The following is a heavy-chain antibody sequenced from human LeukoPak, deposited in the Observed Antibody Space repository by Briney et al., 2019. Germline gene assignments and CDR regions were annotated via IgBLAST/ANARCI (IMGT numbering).Heavy chain of an antibody. D-gene: IGHD3-10*01. CDR1: GYSISSGYY. CDR2: IYHSGST. J-gene: IGHJ3*02. V-gene: IGHV4-38-2*02. Sequence: SETLSLTCTVSGYSISSGYYWGWIRQPPGKGLEWIGSIYHSGSTYYNPSLKSRVTISVDTSKNQFSLKLSSVTAADTAVYYCARDGGLTMVRGVNDAFDIWGQGTMVTVSS. CDR3: ARDGGLTMVRGVNDAFDI.